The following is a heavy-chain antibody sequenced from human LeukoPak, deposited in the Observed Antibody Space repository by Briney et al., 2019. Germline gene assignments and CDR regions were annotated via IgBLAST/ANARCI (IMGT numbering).Heavy chain of an antibody. V-gene: IGHV3-48*03. CDR2: ISSSGSTI. CDR1: GFTFSNYE. Sequence: GGSLRLSCAASGFTFSNYEMTWVRQAPGKGLEWVSYISSSGSTIHSADSVKGRFTISRDNAKNSLSLQMNSLRADDTAVYYCARGSGSGWSWGTNYFDYWGQGSLVTVSS. J-gene: IGHJ4*02. D-gene: IGHD6-19*01. CDR3: ARGSGSGWSWGTNYFDY.